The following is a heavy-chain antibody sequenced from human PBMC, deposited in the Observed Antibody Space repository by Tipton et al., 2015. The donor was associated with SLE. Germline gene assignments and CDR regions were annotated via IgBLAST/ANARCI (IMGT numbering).Heavy chain of an antibody. CDR1: GGSIISSSYY. Sequence: LRLSCTVSGGSIISSSYYWGWIRQPPGKGLGWIGSVYYSGSTYYNPSLKSRVTISVDTAKNQFSPKLSSVPAADTAVYYCARLAGDSLYYYYGMDVWGQGTTVTVSS. CDR3: ARLAGDSLYYYYGMDV. CDR2: VYYSGST. V-gene: IGHV4-39*07. D-gene: IGHD6-19*01. J-gene: IGHJ6*02.